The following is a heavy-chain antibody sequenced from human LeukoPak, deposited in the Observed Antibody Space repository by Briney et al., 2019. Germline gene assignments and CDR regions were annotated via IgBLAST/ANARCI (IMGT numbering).Heavy chain of an antibody. CDR3: ARDAETKPLVWQQPLPYYGMDV. Sequence: PGGSLRLSCAASGFTFSDYYMSWIRQAPGKGLEWASYISSSGSTIYYADSVKGRFTISRDNAKNSLYLQMNSLRAEDTAVYYCARDAETKPLVWQQPLPYYGMDVWGQGTTVTVSS. CDR1: GFTFSDYY. J-gene: IGHJ6*02. V-gene: IGHV3-11*01. D-gene: IGHD6-13*01. CDR2: ISSSGSTI.